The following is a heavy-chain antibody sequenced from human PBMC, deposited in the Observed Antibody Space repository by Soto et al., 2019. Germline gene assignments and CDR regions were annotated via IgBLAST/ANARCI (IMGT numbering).Heavy chain of an antibody. CDR1: GGSMSGFW. J-gene: IGHJ5*02. CDR3: ERHGWLVQGVGSYWFDP. Sequence: PSETLSLTFTVSGGSMSGFWGTWIRQPPGKGLEWIAAISDGGTTAYNPALKSRVTISVDTSKKQFSLKLSSVTAADTAVYYCERHGWLVQGVGSYWFDPWGQGTLVTVSS. CDR2: ISDGGTT. D-gene: IGHD6-19*01. V-gene: IGHV4-59*01.